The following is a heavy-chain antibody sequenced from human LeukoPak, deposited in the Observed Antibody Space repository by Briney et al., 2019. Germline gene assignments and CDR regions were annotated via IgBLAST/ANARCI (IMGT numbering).Heavy chain of an antibody. CDR2: ISSNGGST. V-gene: IGHV3-64*01. Sequence: VQPGGSLRLSCAASGFTFSSYAMHWVRQAPGKGPEYVSAISSNGGSTYYANSVKGRFTISRDNSKNTLYLQMGILRAEDMAVYYCARGTTVTTRWFDPWGQGTLVTVSS. J-gene: IGHJ5*02. CDR3: ARGTTVTTRWFDP. D-gene: IGHD4-17*01. CDR1: GFTFSSYA.